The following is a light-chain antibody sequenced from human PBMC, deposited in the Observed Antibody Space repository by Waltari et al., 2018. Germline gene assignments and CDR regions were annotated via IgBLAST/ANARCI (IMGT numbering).Light chain of an antibody. CDR2: AAS. CDR1: RDIQDY. Sequence: DIQMTQSPSSLSASVGDTVSITCRASRDIQDYVNWYHQKPGKAPKLLIYAASTLEGCVPSRFSGSGSGTHFVLSISRLQPEDSGTYICQQSSGSSRTFGQGT. J-gene: IGKJ1*01. CDR3: QQSSGSSRT. V-gene: IGKV1-39*01.